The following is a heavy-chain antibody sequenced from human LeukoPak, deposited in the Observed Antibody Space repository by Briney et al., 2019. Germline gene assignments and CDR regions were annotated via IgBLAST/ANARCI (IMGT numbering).Heavy chain of an antibody. CDR3: ARSGPILRYFDWLLRQ. D-gene: IGHD3-9*01. Sequence: GASVKVSCKVSGYTLTELSMHWVRQAPGKGLEWMGGFDPEDGETIYAQKFQGRVTMTEDTSTDTAYMELSSLRSEDTAVYYCARSGPILRYFDWLLRQWGQGTLVTVSS. CDR1: GYTLTELS. V-gene: IGHV1-24*01. J-gene: IGHJ4*02. CDR2: FDPEDGET.